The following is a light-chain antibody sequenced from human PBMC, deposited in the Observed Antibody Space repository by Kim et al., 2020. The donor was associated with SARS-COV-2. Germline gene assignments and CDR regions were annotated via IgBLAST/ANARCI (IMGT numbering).Light chain of an antibody. V-gene: IGLV2-14*01. CDR3: SSYTSSSTEV. CDR1: SSDVGGYNY. CDR2: DVS. Sequence: QSALTQPDSVSGSPGQSITISCTGTSSDVGGYNYVSWYQQHPGKAPKLMIYDVSKRPSGVSNRFSGSKSGNTASLTISGLQAEDEADYYCSSYTSSSTEVFGTGTKVTVL. J-gene: IGLJ1*01.